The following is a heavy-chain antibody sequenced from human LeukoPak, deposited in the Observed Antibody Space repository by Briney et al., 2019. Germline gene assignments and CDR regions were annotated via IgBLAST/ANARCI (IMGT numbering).Heavy chain of an antibody. CDR2: IYYTGST. J-gene: IGHJ4*02. Sequence: SETLSLTCTVSGGSISGYYWSWIRQPPGKGLEWIGYIYYTGSTNYNPSLKSRVTISVDTSKNQFSLKLSSVTAADTAVYYCARHPYYYDPPDYWGQGTLVTVSS. V-gene: IGHV4-59*08. D-gene: IGHD3-22*01. CDR3: ARHPYYYDPPDY. CDR1: GGSISGYY.